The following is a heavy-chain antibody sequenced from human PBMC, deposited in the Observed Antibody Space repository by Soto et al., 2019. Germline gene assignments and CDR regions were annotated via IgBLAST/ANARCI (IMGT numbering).Heavy chain of an antibody. J-gene: IGHJ3*02. CDR1: GYTFTSYG. Sequence: QVPLMQSGAEVKKPGASVKVSCKASGYTFTSYGISWVRQAPGQGPEWMGRISTYNGNTNYVEKLQGRVTMTTDTSTNTAYMELRSLRYDDTAVYYCARDPGYSTTWHQAFDIWGQGTMLTVSS. V-gene: IGHV1-18*01. D-gene: IGHD6-13*01. CDR2: ISTYNGNT. CDR3: ARDPGYSTTWHQAFDI.